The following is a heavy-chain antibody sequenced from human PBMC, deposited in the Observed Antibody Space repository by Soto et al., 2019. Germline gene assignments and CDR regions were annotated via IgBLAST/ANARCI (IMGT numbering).Heavy chain of an antibody. D-gene: IGHD1-26*01. CDR1: GGSFSGYD. V-gene: IGHV4-34*01. CDR3: ARGVRIVGATVTFDY. CDR2: INHSGST. Sequence: QVQLQQWGAGLLKPSETLSLTCAVYGGSFSGYDWSWIRQPPGKGLEWIGEINHSGSTNYNPSLKSRVTISVDTSKNQFSLKLSSVTAADTAVYYCARGVRIVGATVTFDYWGQGTLVTVSS. J-gene: IGHJ4*02.